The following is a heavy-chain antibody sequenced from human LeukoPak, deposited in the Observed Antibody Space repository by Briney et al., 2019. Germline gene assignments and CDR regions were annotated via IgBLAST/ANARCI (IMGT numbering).Heavy chain of an antibody. CDR1: GGSISSYY. Sequence: SETLSLTCTASGGSISSYYWSWIRQPPGKGLEWIGYIYYSGSTNYNPSLKSRVTISVDTSKNQFSLKLSSVTAADTAVYYCARVYSGSFDYWGQGTLVTVSS. CDR3: ARVYSGSFDY. V-gene: IGHV4-59*01. J-gene: IGHJ4*02. CDR2: IYYSGST. D-gene: IGHD1-26*01.